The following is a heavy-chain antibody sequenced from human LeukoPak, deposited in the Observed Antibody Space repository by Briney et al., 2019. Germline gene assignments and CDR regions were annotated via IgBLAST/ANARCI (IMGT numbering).Heavy chain of an antibody. CDR3: ARDEEMATITGYGMDV. J-gene: IGHJ6*02. V-gene: IGHV3-30-3*01. D-gene: IGHD5-24*01. CDR1: GFTFSSYA. CDR2: ISYDGSNK. Sequence: GRSLRLSCAASGFTFSSYAMHWVRQAPGKGLDWVALISYDGSNKYYADSVKGRLTISRDNSKNTLYLQMNSLRAEDTAVYYCARDEEMATITGYGMDVWGQGTTVTVSS.